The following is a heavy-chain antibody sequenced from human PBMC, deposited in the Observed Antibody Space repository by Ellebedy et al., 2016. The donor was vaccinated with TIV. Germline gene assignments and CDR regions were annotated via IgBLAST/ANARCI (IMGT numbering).Heavy chain of an antibody. CDR3: AREKSGHKWNDGFDS. D-gene: IGHD1-1*01. CDR2: ISSDSSKI. V-gene: IGHV3-48*04. Sequence: PGGSLRLSCAASGFTFIYYSMNWVGQAPGKGLEWISYISSDSSKIVYADSVKGRFTVSRDNARNSLYLQMNSLRAEDTAVYYCAREKSGHKWNDGFDSWGQGTLVTVSS. CDR1: GFTFIYYS. J-gene: IGHJ4*02.